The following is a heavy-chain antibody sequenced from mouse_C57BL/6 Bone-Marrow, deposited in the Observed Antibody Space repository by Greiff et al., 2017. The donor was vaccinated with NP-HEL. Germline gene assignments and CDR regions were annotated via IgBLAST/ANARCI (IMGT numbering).Heavy chain of an antibody. CDR2: FDPENGDT. J-gene: IGHJ3*01. V-gene: IGHV14-4*01. Sequence: EVQLQQSGAELVRPGASVKLSCTASGFNIKDDYMHWVKQRPEQGLEWIGWFDPENGDTEYASKFQGKATITADTSSNTAYLQLSSLTSEDTAVYYCTTLYYKAWFAYWGQGTLVTVSA. CDR3: TTLYYKAWFAY. CDR1: GFNIKDDY. D-gene: IGHD2-1*01.